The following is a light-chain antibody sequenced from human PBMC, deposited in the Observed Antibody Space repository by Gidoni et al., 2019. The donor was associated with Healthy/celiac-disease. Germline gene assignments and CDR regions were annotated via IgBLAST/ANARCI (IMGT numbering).Light chain of an antibody. Sequence: QAVLTQPSSLSASPGASASLTCTLRSGINVGTYRIYWYQQKPGSPPQYLLRYKADSDKQQGSGVPSRFSGSKDASANAGILLISGLQSEDEADYYCMIWHSSARVFGGGTKLTXL. J-gene: IGLJ3*02. CDR2: YKADSDK. V-gene: IGLV5-45*02. CDR1: SGINVGTYR. CDR3: MIWHSSARV.